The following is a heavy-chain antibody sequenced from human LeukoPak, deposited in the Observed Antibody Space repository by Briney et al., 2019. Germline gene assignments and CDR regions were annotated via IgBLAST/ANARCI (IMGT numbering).Heavy chain of an antibody. Sequence: KPSETLSLTCAVYGPSFSDYYWSWLRQPPGKGLEWIGEINHSGSTNYNPSLKSRVTISVDTSKNQFSLKLSSVTAADTAVYYCARGDPENWFAPWGQGTLVTVSS. CDR2: INHSGST. CDR3: ARGDPENWFAP. CDR1: GPSFSDYY. V-gene: IGHV4-34*01. J-gene: IGHJ5*02.